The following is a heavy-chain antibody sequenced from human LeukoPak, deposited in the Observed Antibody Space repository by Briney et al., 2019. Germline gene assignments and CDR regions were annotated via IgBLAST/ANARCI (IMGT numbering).Heavy chain of an antibody. CDR2: INPSGGST. CDR1: GYAFTSYY. V-gene: IGHV1-46*01. J-gene: IGHJ5*02. Sequence: ASVKVSCKASGYAFTSYYMHWVRQASGQGLEWMGIINPSGGSTSYAQKFQGRVTMTRDTSTSTVYMALSSLRSEDTAVYYCARGSPHWFDPWGQGTLVTVSS. CDR3: ARGSPHWFDP.